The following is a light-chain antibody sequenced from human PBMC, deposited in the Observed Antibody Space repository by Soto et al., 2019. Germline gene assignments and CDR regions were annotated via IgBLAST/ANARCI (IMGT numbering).Light chain of an antibody. V-gene: IGLV2-8*01. CDR2: EVS. CDR3: CSHAGDNTYG. J-gene: IGLJ1*01. Sequence: QSVLTQPPSASGSLGQSVTISCTGTSDDVGGYNYVSWYQQHPGKAPKIMIYEVSKRPSGVPDRFSGSKSGNTASLTVSGLQAEDEAAYYCCSHAGDNTYGFGTGTKLTVL. CDR1: SDDVGGYNY.